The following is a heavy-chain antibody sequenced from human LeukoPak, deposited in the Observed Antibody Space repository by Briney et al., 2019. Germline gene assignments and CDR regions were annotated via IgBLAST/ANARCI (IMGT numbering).Heavy chain of an antibody. Sequence: ASVKVSCKASRGTFSSYASNWVRQAPGQGLEWMGWINPNSGGTNYAQKFQGRVTMTRDTSISTAYMELSRLRSDDTAVYYCAREDSGYSYGLFDYWGQGTLVTVSS. J-gene: IGHJ4*02. V-gene: IGHV1-2*02. D-gene: IGHD5-18*01. CDR3: AREDSGYSYGLFDY. CDR1: RGTFSSYA. CDR2: INPNSGGT.